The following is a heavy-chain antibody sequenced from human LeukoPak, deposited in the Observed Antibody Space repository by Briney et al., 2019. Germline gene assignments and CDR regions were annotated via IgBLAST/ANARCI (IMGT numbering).Heavy chain of an antibody. CDR2: IYPGDSDT. CDR1: GYSFTSYW. Sequence: GESLKISCKGSGYSFTSYWIGWVRQMPGKGLEWVGIIYPGDSDTRYSPSFQDQVTISADKSISTAFLQWSSLKASDTAMYYCARQTAYGGADYWGQGTLVTVSS. D-gene: IGHD2-21*01. CDR3: ARQTAYGGADY. V-gene: IGHV5-51*01. J-gene: IGHJ4*02.